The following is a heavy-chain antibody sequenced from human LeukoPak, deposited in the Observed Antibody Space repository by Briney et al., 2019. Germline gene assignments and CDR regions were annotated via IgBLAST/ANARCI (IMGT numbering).Heavy chain of an antibody. D-gene: IGHD3-3*01. Sequence: SETLSLTCTVSGYSISSGYYWGWIRQPPGKGLEWIGSIYHSGSTYYNPSLKSRVTISVDTSKNQFSLKLSSVTAADTAVYYCATFTIFGVAPHWGQGTLVTVSS. J-gene: IGHJ4*02. CDR2: IYHSGST. V-gene: IGHV4-38-2*02. CDR3: ATFTIFGVAPH. CDR1: GYSISSGYY.